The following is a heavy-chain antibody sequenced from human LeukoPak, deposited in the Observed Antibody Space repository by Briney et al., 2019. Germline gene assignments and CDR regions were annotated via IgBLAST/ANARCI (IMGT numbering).Heavy chain of an antibody. V-gene: IGHV4-34*01. CDR1: GGSFSGFH. CDR3: TKGRGI. J-gene: IGHJ4*02. CDR2: INHSGST. Sequence: PSETLSLTCAVYGGSFSGFHWNWIRQPPGKGLEWIGDINHSGSTHYNPSLTSRVTISVDPSKNQFSLKLTSVTAADTAVYYCTKGRGIWGQGTLVTVSS. D-gene: IGHD3-10*01.